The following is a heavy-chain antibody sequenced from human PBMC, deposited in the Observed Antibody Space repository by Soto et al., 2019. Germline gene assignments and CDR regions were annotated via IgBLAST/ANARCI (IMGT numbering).Heavy chain of an antibody. J-gene: IGHJ4*02. CDR3: ARVWRMATIPYYFDY. D-gene: IGHD5-12*01. CDR2: IYYSGST. CDR1: GGSISSYY. V-gene: IGHV4-59*01. Sequence: QVQLQESGPGLVKPSETLSLTCTVSGGSISSYYWSWIRQPPGKGLEWIGYIYYSGSTNYNPSLKSRVTISVDTSKNQFSLKLSSVTAADTAVYYCARVWRMATIPYYFDYWGQGTLVTVSS.